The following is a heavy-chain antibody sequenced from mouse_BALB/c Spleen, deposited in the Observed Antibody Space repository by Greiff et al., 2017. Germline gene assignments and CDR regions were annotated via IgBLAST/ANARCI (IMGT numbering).Heavy chain of an antibody. CDR3: ARRGYGNHYYAMDY. CDR1: GYSITSDYA. J-gene: IGHJ4*01. D-gene: IGHD2-10*02. CDR2: ISYSGST. Sequence: EVQLQQSGPGLVKPSQSLSLTCTVTGYSITSDYAWNWIRQFPGNKLEWMGYISYSGSTSYNPSLKSRISITRDTSKNQFFLQLNSVTTEDTATYYCARRGYGNHYYAMDYWGEGASVTVSS. V-gene: IGHV3-2*02.